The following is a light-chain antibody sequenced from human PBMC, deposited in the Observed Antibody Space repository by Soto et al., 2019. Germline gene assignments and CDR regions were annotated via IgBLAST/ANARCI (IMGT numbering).Light chain of an antibody. CDR3: SSYRSGTVV. V-gene: IGLV2-14*01. J-gene: IGLJ2*01. CDR2: DVT. Sequence: QSALTQPASVSGSPGQSITISCTGTSSDVGGSNYVSWYQQHPGIAPKLMIYDVTNRPSGVSHRVSGSRSGNTASLTISGLQAEDEADYYCSSYRSGTVVFGGGTKLTVL. CDR1: SSDVGGSNY.